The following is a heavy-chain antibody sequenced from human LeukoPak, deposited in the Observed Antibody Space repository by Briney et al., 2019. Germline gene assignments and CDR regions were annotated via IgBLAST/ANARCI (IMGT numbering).Heavy chain of an antibody. CDR2: IYSGGST. D-gene: IGHD5-12*01. Sequence: GGSLRLSCAASGFTVSSNYMSCVRHPPGKGLEWVSVIYSGGSTYYADSVKGRFTISRDNSKNTLYLQMNSLRAEDTAVYYCASRSSSGYDRYYYMDVWGKGTTVTVSS. CDR3: ASRSSSGYDRYYYMDV. V-gene: IGHV3-53*01. J-gene: IGHJ6*03. CDR1: GFTVSSNY.